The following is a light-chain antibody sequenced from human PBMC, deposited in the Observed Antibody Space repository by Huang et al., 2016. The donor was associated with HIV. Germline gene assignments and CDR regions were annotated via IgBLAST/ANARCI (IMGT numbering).Light chain of an antibody. CDR3: QQSHSAPQT. V-gene: IGKV1-39*01. CDR1: QSINNY. J-gene: IGKJ1*01. Sequence: DIQMTLSPSSLSASVGDRVTITCRASQSINNYLHWYQQKPGKAPKLLIYAASRVQSGVPTRFSGSGSGTEFTLTVSSLQPEDFENYYCQQSHSAPQTFGQGTKVEIK. CDR2: AAS.